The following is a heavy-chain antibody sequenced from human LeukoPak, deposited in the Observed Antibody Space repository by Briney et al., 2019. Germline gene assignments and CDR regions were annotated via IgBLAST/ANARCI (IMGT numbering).Heavy chain of an antibody. CDR1: GFTFSSYW. CDR3: ASTALQRETDY. J-gene: IGHJ4*02. V-gene: IGHV3-7*01. CDR2: IKQDGSEK. Sequence: PGGSLRLSCAASGFTFSSYWMSWVRQAPGKGLEGVANIKQDGSEKYYVDSVKGRFTISRDNAKNSLYLQMNSLRAEDTAVYYCASTALQRETDYWGQGTLVTVSS. D-gene: IGHD5-18*01.